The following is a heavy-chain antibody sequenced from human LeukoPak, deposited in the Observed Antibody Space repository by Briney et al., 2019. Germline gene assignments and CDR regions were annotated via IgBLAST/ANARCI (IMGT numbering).Heavy chain of an antibody. V-gene: IGHV1-3*01. J-gene: IGHJ4*02. CDR3: ARGIWSSHKADYYLDQ. CDR1: GYTFTNYA. CDR2: INAGNGNT. Sequence: ASVKVSCKASGYTFTNYAIHWVRQAPGQRPEWMGCINAGNGNTKYSQTFQDRVIVTRDKSASTAYMELSSLRSEDTAVYYCARGIWSSHKADYYLDQWGQGTLVTVSS. D-gene: IGHD3-3*01.